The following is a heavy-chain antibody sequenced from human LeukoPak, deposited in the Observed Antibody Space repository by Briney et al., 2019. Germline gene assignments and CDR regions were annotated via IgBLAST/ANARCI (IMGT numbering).Heavy chain of an antibody. D-gene: IGHD6-13*01. CDR1: GYTFTGYC. V-gene: IGHV1-2*02. Sequence: GASVKVSCKASGYTFTGYCMHWVRQAPGQGLEWMGWINPNSGGTNYAQKFQGRVTMTRDTSISTAYMELSRLRSDDTAVYYCARDVTGHFRAARYSSTWGEFDYWGQGTLVTVSS. CDR3: ARDVTGHFRAARYSSTWGEFDY. CDR2: INPNSGGT. J-gene: IGHJ4*02.